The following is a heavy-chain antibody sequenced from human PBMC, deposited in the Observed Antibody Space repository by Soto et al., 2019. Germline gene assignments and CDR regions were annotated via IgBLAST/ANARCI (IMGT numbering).Heavy chain of an antibody. CDR1: GGSSRAYH. Sequence: PSETLSLTCSVYGGSSRAYHWSWIRQSPGEGLEWIGEFSYSGSLNYNPSLKRRVAVSLDTSTDHFSLTMTSVTAADTGVYFCAGGPRYWSFALWGRGTLVTVSS. D-gene: IGHD1-20*01. CDR2: FSYSGSL. CDR3: AGGPRYWSFAL. V-gene: IGHV4-34*01. J-gene: IGHJ2*01.